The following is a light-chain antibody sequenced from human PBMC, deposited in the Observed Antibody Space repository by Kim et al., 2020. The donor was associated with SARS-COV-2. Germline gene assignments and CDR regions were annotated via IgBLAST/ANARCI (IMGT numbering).Light chain of an antibody. CDR3: NSRESGVNHVV. Sequence: SSELTQDPAASVALGQTVSITCQGDSLRSYYASWYQQKPGQAPVLVIYEKNNRPSGIPDRFSGSSSGNTASLTITGAQAEDEADYYCNSRESGVNHVVFGGDTQLTV. V-gene: IGLV3-19*01. CDR2: EKN. J-gene: IGLJ3*02. CDR1: SLRSYY.